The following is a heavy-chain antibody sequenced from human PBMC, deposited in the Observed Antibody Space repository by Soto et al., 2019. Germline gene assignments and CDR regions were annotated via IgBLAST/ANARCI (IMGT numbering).Heavy chain of an antibody. CDR2: IYDRGSP. CDR1: GASISGNY. J-gene: IGHJ4*02. V-gene: IGHV4-59*01. D-gene: IGHD6-19*01. CDR3: ARYRRGTGWYYLDY. Sequence: QVQLQESGPGLVKPSETLSLTCTVSGASISGNYWSWIRQPPGKGLGWIGYIYDRGSPNYSPSLQSRVTMSVDRSKNQFSLALPSVTAAYTALYFCARYRRGTGWYYLDYWGQGILVTVSS.